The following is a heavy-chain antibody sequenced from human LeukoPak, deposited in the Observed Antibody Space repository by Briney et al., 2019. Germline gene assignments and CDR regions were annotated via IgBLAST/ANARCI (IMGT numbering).Heavy chain of an antibody. CDR3: ARLAYTATYPDY. CDR1: GASLSKYD. J-gene: IGHJ4*02. D-gene: IGHD2-2*02. Sequence: SETLSLTCNVSGASLSKYDWTWIRQPPGKALGFIGSIYYSGYTKYNLSLKSRLSMSIYTFKNQFSLRVCSVSSTDTAVYYCARLAYTATYPDYWGQGTLVVAPS. V-gene: IGHV4-59*08. CDR2: IYYSGYT.